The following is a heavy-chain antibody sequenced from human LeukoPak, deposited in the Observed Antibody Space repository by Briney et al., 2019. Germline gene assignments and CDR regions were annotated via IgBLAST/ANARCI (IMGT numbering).Heavy chain of an antibody. Sequence: GGSLRLSCAASGFTFGNYAMSWVRQAPGKGLEWVSGISWNSGNIGYSDSVKSRFTISRDNAKNSLYLQMNSLRPEDTALYYCANLHGDYRDFWGQGTLVTVSS. CDR3: ANLHGDYRDF. V-gene: IGHV3-9*01. J-gene: IGHJ4*02. CDR2: ISWNSGNI. D-gene: IGHD4-17*01. CDR1: GFTFGNYA.